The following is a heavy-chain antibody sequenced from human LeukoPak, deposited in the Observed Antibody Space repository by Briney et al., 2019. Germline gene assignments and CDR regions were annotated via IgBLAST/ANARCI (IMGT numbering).Heavy chain of an antibody. CDR1: GGSFSGYY. Sequence: ETLSLTCAVYGGSFSGYYWSWIRQPPGKGLEWVSAISGSGGSTYYADSVKGRFTISRDNSKNTLYLQMNSLRAEDTAVYYCAKPELDYDFWSGYFPSQFDYWGQGTLVTVSS. CDR3: AKPELDYDFWSGYFPSQFDY. CDR2: ISGSGGST. J-gene: IGHJ4*02. D-gene: IGHD3-3*01. V-gene: IGHV3-23*01.